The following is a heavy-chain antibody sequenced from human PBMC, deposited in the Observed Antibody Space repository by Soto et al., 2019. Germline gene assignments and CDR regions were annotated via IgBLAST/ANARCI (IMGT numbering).Heavy chain of an antibody. V-gene: IGHV4-30-2*01. CDR1: GGYISSGRYS. CDR3: ARVPDY. J-gene: IGHJ4*02. CDR2: IYHSGST. Sequence: TLSLTCAVSGGYISSGRYSWSWIRQPPGKGLEWIGYIYHSGSTYYNPSLKSRVTISVDRSKNQFSLKLSSVTAADTAEYYCARVPDYWGQGTLVTVSS.